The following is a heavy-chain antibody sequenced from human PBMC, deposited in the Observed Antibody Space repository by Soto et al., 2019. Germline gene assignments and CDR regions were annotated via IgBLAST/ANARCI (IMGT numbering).Heavy chain of an antibody. CDR3: AKDSTSSSGWYYYGMDV. D-gene: IGHD6-19*01. V-gene: IGHV3-30*18. Sequence: VQLVESGGGVVQPGRSLRLSCAASGFTFSSYGMHWVRQAPGKGLEWVAVISYDGSNKYYADSVKGRFTISRDNSKNTLYLQMNSLRAEDTAVYYCAKDSTSSSGWYYYGMDVWGQGTTVTVSS. J-gene: IGHJ6*02. CDR2: ISYDGSNK. CDR1: GFTFSSYG.